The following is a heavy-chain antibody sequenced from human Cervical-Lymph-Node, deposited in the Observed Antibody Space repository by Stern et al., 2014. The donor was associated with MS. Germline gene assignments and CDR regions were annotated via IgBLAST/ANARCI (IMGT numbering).Heavy chain of an antibody. J-gene: IGHJ4*02. CDR3: ARHVQGFDY. V-gene: IGHV5-51*01. CDR2: IYPYDSDT. CDR1: GYSFTIYY. Sequence: VQLVESGAEVKKPGESLKISCKLSGYSFTIYYIALVLQIPGKGLEWMGVIYPYDSDTTYSPSFQGQVTISADKSITTAYLQWSSLRASDTAMYYCARHVQGFDYWGQGTLVTVSS.